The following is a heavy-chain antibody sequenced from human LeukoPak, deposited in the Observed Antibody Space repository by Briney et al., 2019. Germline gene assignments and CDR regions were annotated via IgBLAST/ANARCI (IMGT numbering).Heavy chain of an antibody. CDR1: GFTFTTYW. Sequence: GGSLRLSCAASGFTFTTYWMHWVRQAPGKGLVWVSHINSDGSITSYADSVKGRFTISRDNAKNTLYLQMNSLRAEDTALYYCVKASSSSPQYNWFDAWGQGTLVTVSS. V-gene: IGHV3-74*01. J-gene: IGHJ5*02. CDR2: INSDGSIT. CDR3: VKASSSSPQYNWFDA. D-gene: IGHD6-6*01.